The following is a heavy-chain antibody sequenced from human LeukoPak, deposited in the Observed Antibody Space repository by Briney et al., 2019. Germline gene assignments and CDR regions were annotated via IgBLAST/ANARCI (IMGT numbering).Heavy chain of an antibody. J-gene: IGHJ6*03. CDR3: ASCTGDGYYYYMDV. CDR2: INPNSGGT. V-gene: IGHV1-2*02. D-gene: IGHD5-24*01. Sequence: ASVKVSCKASGYTFTGYYIHWVRQAPGQGLEWMGWINPNSGGTNYAQKFQGRVTMTRDTSISTAYMELSRLRSDDTAVYYCASCTGDGYYYYMDVWGKGTTVTISS. CDR1: GYTFTGYY.